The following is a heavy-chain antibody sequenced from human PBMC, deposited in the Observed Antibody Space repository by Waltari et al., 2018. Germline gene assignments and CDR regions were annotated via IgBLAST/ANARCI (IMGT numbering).Heavy chain of an antibody. J-gene: IGHJ4*02. CDR1: GGTFRGSA. CDR2: IIPTFGRA. Sequence: QVQLVQSGAEVKKPGTSVKVSCQASGGTFRGSAISWVRQAPGQGLEWMGGIIPTFGRANYAQKFQGRVTMTADESTSTAYMELSSLRSEDTAVYYCARGLGIFGVVANFDFWGQGTLVTVSS. V-gene: IGHV1-69*12. CDR3: ARGLGIFGVVANFDF. D-gene: IGHD3-3*01.